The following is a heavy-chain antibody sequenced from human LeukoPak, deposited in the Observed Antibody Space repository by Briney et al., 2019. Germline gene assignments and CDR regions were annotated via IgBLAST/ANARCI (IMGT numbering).Heavy chain of an antibody. D-gene: IGHD3-3*01. CDR3: ARAPIFGAYFDS. CDR1: GGTFNNYT. J-gene: IGHJ4*02. V-gene: IGHV1-69*05. CDR2: IIPIFATT. Sequence: SVKVSCKASGGTFNNYTISWVRQAPGQGLEWMGGIIPIFATTNHAQKFQGRVTINTDESTSTAYMEVSSLRSEDTAVYYCARAPIFGAYFDSWGQGILVTVSS.